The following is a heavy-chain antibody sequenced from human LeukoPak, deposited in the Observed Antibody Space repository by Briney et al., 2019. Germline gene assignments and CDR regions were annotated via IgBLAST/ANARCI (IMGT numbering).Heavy chain of an antibody. CDR3: ATPPTYYYDSSGYYYGYFQH. CDR2: FDPEDGET. J-gene: IGHJ1*01. V-gene: IGHV1-24*01. D-gene: IGHD3-22*01. Sequence: ASVKVSCKVSGYTLTELSMHWVRQAPGKGLEWMGGFDPEDGETIYAQKFQGRVTMTEDTSTDTAYMELSSLRSEDTAVYYCATPPTYYYDSSGYYYGYFQHWGQGTLDTVSS. CDR1: GYTLTELS.